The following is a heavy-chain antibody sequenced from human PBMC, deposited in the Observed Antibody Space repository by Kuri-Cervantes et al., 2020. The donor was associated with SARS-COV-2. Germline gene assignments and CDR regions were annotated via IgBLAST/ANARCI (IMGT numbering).Heavy chain of an antibody. V-gene: IGHV4-34*01. Sequence: SGSLSLTCAVYGEAFSGYYWTWIRQPPGKGLEWIGEINHRGSAEYNPSLKSRITITVDTSNKQSSLKLSSVTAADTAVFYCATQGIVVVPAAIGHMDVWGKGTTVTVSS. D-gene: IGHD2-2*01. CDR1: GEAFSGYY. CDR2: INHRGSA. CDR3: ATQGIVVVPAAIGHMDV. J-gene: IGHJ6*03.